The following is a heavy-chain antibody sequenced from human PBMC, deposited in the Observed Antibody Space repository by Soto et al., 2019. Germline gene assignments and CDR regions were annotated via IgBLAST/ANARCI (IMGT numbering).Heavy chain of an antibody. CDR3: ARELSSSSSKYFYYGMDV. V-gene: IGHV1-69*01. D-gene: IGHD6-6*01. CDR1: GGTFSSYA. Sequence: QVQLVQSGAEVKKPGSSVKVSCKASGGTFSSYAISWVRQAPGQGLEWMGGIIPIIGTANYAQKFQGRVTITADESTSTAYMELSSLRSEDTAVYYCARELSSSSSKYFYYGMDVWGQGTTVTVPS. J-gene: IGHJ6*02. CDR2: IIPIIGTA.